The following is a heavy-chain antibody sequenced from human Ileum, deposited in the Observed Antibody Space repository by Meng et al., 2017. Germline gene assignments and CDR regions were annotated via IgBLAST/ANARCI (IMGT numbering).Heavy chain of an antibody. Sequence: HVQLEGPAPVLLKPSQTLSLTGPASGGSINSAGYYWSCIRQHPGKGLAWIGYIYYSGTTYYNPSLKSRVAISIDTSNNQFSLKLSSVTAADTAVYYCARVPSGGSGVYGWFDPWGQGTLVTVSS. CDR2: IYYSGTT. D-gene: IGHD3-10*01. J-gene: IGHJ5*02. CDR3: ARVPSGGSGVYGWFDP. CDR1: GGSINSAGYY. V-gene: IGHV4-31*03.